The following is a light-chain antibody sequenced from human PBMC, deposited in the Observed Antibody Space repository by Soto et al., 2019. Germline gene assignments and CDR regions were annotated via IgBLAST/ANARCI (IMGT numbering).Light chain of an antibody. CDR2: KAS. V-gene: IGKV1-5*03. CDR3: QQYNSYSWT. CDR1: QGISSY. Sequence: DIQLTQSPSSLSASVGDRVTITCRVSQGISSYLNWYRQKPGKAPKLLIYKASSLESGVPSRFSGSGSGTEFTLTISSLQPDDFATYYCQQYNSYSWTFGQGTKVDIK. J-gene: IGKJ1*01.